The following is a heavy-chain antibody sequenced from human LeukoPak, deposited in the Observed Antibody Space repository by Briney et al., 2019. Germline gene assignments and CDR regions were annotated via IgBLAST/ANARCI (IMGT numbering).Heavy chain of an antibody. Sequence: PGGSLRLSCAASGFTFSSYAMTWVRQAPGKGLEWVSGISASGGDTFYADSVKGRFTISRDNSKNTLSLQMNSLRVEDTAIYYCAKDVRRCNGACTWGQGTQVTVSS. CDR1: GFTFSSYA. D-gene: IGHD2-8*01. V-gene: IGHV3-23*01. J-gene: IGHJ5*02. CDR3: AKDVRRCNGACT. CDR2: ISASGGDT.